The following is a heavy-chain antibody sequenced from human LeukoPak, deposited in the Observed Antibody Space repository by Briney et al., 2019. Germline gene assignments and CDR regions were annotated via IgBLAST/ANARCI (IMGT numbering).Heavy chain of an antibody. CDR3: AREGIRIAAAGTIDY. D-gene: IGHD6-13*01. J-gene: IGHJ4*02. CDR1: GYTFTSYG. CDR2: ISAYNGNT. V-gene: IGHV1-18*01. Sequence: ASVKVSCKASGYTFTSYGISWVRQAPGQGLEWMGWISAYNGNTNYAQKLQDRVTMTTDTSTSTAYMELRSLRSDDTAMYYCAREGIRIAAAGTIDYWGQGTLVTVSS.